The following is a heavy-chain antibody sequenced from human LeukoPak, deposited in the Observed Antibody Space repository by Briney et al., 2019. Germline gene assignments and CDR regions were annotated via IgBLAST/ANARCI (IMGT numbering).Heavy chain of an antibody. V-gene: IGHV3-74*01. J-gene: IGHJ4*02. CDR2: ISSDGTMT. D-gene: IGHD5-18*01. CDR1: GFTFRNYW. Sequence: PGGSLRLSCAASGFTFRNYWMHWVRHAPGKGLVWVSRISSDGTMTNYADSVKGRFTISRDNGKNTLYLQMNSLRDEDTAVYFCASQIPTATFDSWGEGTLVTVSS. CDR3: ASQIPTATFDS.